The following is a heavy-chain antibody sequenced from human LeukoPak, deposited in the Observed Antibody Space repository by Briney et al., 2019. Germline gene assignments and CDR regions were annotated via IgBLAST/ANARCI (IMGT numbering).Heavy chain of an antibody. D-gene: IGHD1-26*01. CDR1: GFTFSSYG. V-gene: IGHV3-21*04. J-gene: IGHJ4*02. CDR2: ISSSSKYI. Sequence: GGSLRLSCAASGFTFSSYGFYWVRQAPGKGLEWVSSISSSSKYIYYADSVKGRFTISRDYANNSLFLQMNSLRAEDTAMYYCAKLNSGSIYFDCWGQGTLVTVSS. CDR3: AKLNSGSIYFDC.